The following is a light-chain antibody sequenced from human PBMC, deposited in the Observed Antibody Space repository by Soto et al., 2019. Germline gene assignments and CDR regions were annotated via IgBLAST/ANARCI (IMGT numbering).Light chain of an antibody. Sequence: DIVLTQSPGTLSLSPGERATLSCRASQSVSSSYLAWYQKKPGQAPRLLIYGASTRATGVPDRFSGSGSGSDITLTISRTEPEDFAVYYCQQYGPSPMYTFGPGTKLEIK. CDR2: GAS. CDR3: QQYGPSPMYT. CDR1: QSVSSSY. V-gene: IGKV3-20*01. J-gene: IGKJ2*01.